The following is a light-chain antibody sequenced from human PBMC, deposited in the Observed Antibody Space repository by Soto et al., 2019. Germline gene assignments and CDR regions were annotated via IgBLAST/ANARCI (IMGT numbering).Light chain of an antibody. CDR3: CSYAGSSTFVLYV. CDR1: SSDVGSYNL. V-gene: IGLV2-23*03. Sequence: SVLTQPASVSGSPGQSITLSCTGTSSDVGSYNLVSWYQQHPGKAPKLMIYEGSKRPSGVSNRFSGSKSGNTASLTISGLQAEDEADYYCCSYAGSSTFVLYVFGTGTKLTVL. J-gene: IGLJ1*01. CDR2: EGS.